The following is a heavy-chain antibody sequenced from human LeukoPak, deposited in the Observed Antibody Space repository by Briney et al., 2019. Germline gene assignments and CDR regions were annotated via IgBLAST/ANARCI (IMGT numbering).Heavy chain of an antibody. V-gene: IGHV3-30*02. CDR1: GFTFSGSA. CDR3: AKGYYFDILSGYSSLDS. D-gene: IGHD3-9*01. CDR2: VRYDGTNK. J-gene: IGHJ4*02. Sequence: GGSLRLSCVGSGFTFSGSAMHWVRQAPGEGLEWVAFVRYDGTNKYYADSVKGRFTISRDDSKNTLYLQMNSLRAEDTATYYCAKGYYFDILSGYSSLDSWGQGTLVTVSS.